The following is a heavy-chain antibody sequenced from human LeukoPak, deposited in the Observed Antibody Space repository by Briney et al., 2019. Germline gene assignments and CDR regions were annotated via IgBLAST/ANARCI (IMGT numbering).Heavy chain of an antibody. J-gene: IGHJ2*01. CDR1: GRSISSYY. Sequence: SETLSLTCTVSGRSISSYYWSWIRQPPGKGLEWIGYIYYSGRTNYNPSLKSRVTISVDTSKNQFSLKLSSVTAADTAVYYCARATGYGGYFDLGGRGTLVTVSS. CDR2: IYYSGRT. CDR3: ARATGYGGYFDL. V-gene: IGHV4-59*01. D-gene: IGHD1-1*01.